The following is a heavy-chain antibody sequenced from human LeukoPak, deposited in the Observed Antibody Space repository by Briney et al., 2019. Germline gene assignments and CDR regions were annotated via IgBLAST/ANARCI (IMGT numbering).Heavy chain of an antibody. J-gene: IGHJ6*02. Sequence: GGSLRLSCAASGLTFSSYEMNWVRQAPGKGLEWVSYISSSGSTIYYADSVKGRFTISRDNAKNSLYLQMNSLRAEDTAVYYCARHYYDSSGYYSWYYYYGMDVWGQGTTVTVSS. CDR1: GLTFSSYE. V-gene: IGHV3-48*03. CDR2: ISSSGSTI. D-gene: IGHD3-22*01. CDR3: ARHYYDSSGYYSWYYYYGMDV.